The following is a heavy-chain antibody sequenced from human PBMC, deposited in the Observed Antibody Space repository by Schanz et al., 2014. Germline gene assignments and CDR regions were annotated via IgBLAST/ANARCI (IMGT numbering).Heavy chain of an antibody. J-gene: IGHJ4*02. D-gene: IGHD6-13*01. V-gene: IGHV3-30-3*01. CDR3: ARLDSRSWYPRY. Sequence: QGQLVESGGGVVQPGRSLRLSCAASGFTFSSYAMHWVRQAPGKGLEWVAVMSYDGSNKYYADSVKGRFTISRDNAKNSVFLQMNRLRDEDADVYYCARLDSRSWYPRYWGQGTLVTVSS. CDR2: MSYDGSNK. CDR1: GFTFSSYA.